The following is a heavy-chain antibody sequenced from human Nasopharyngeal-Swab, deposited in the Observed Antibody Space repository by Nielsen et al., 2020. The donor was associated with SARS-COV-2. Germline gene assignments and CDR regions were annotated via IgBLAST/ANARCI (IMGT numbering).Heavy chain of an antibody. D-gene: IGHD1-26*01. Sequence: ASVKVSCKTSGYTFTDYYIHWVRQVPGQGLEWVGCINPYSGDTKYAQKFQGKFTMTRDTSISTAYMELSSLRFDDTAVYYCARVLGNDAFDMWGQGTMVTVSS. CDR2: INPYSGDT. J-gene: IGHJ3*02. CDR1: GYTFTDYY. V-gene: IGHV1-2*02. CDR3: ARVLGNDAFDM.